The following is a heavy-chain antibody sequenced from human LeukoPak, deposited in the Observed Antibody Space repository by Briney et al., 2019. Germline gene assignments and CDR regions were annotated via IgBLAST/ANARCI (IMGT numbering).Heavy chain of an antibody. V-gene: IGHV3-30*02. CDR2: IRYDGSNE. D-gene: IGHD5-24*01. J-gene: IGHJ4*02. CDR1: GFTFSSYG. CDR3: AKSGYNRFDY. Sequence: PGGSLRLSCAASGFTFSSYGMHWVRQAPGKGLEWVSFIRYDGSNEYYADSVRGRFTISRDNSKNTLYLQMNSLRAEDTAVYYCAKSGYNRFDYWGQGTLVTVSS.